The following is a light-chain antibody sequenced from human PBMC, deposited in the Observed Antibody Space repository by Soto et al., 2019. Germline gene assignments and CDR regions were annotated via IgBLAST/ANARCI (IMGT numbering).Light chain of an antibody. Sequence: QSVLTQPASVSGSPGQSITFSSTGTSSDVGGYNLVSWYQQHPGKAPKVIISEGSKRPSGVSSRFSGSKSGNTASLTISGLQAEDEADYYCCSYAGYSTFVLGSGTKVTVL. CDR3: CSYAGYSTFV. J-gene: IGLJ1*01. CDR2: EGS. CDR1: SSDVGGYNL. V-gene: IGLV2-23*03.